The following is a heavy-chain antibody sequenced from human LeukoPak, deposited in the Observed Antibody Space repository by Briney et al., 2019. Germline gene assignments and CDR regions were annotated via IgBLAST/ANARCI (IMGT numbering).Heavy chain of an antibody. CDR3: ARDVGVLVYSKNWFDP. J-gene: IGHJ5*02. Sequence: AESLKISCKGSGYSFTSHWIGWVRQMPGKGLEWMGMIYPGDSDTRYSPSFQGQVTISADKSISTAYLQWSSLKASDTAIYYCARDVGVLVYSKNWFDPWGQGTLVTVSS. V-gene: IGHV5-51*01. D-gene: IGHD2-8*01. CDR1: GYSFTSHW. CDR2: IYPGDSDT.